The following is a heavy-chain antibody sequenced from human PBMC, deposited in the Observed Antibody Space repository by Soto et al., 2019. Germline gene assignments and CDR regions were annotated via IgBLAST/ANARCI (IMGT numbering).Heavy chain of an antibody. Sequence: EALSLSCTVSGGSSSISSYYWGGIRQPPVKALEGIGGIDYSGSTYDNPSLKSRATISVDTSKNQVSLKLSSVPAAVTAVYYCASLELATLRFDSPGQATLVTVSS. CDR2: IDYSGST. V-gene: IGHV4-39*01. CDR1: GGSSSISSYY. CDR3: ASLELATLRFDS. J-gene: IGHJ4*02. D-gene: IGHD5-12*01.